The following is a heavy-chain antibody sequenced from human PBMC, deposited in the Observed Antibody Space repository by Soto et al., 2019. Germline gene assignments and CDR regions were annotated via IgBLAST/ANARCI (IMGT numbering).Heavy chain of an antibody. V-gene: IGHV4-30-4*01. CDR1: GGSISSGDYY. CDR3: ARALPPPIVVPAAIVWIDP. J-gene: IGHJ5*02. Sequence: SETLSLTCTVSGGSISSGDYYWSWIRQPPGKGLEWIGYIYYSGSTYYNPSLKSRVTISVDTSKNQFSLKLSSVTAADTAVYYCARALPPPIVVPAAIVWIDPSGQGTLVTVST. D-gene: IGHD2-2*02. CDR2: IYYSGST.